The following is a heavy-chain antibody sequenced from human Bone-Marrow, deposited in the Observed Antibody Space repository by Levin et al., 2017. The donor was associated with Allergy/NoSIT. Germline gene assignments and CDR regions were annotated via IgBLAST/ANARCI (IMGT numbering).Heavy chain of an antibody. Sequence: PGESLKISCKASGSRYGISWVRQAPGQGPEWMGWISAYNGDTNYAQKVQGRVTMTTDTSTGTAYMELRSLSSADTAVYYCARVVQYSGSGRVNWGPKKNYYDQYMDVWGKGTTVTVSS. V-gene: IGHV1-18*01. D-gene: IGHD3-10*01. CDR3: ARVVQYSGSGRVNWGPKKNYYDQYMDV. CDR1: GSRYG. CDR2: ISAYNGDT. J-gene: IGHJ6*03.